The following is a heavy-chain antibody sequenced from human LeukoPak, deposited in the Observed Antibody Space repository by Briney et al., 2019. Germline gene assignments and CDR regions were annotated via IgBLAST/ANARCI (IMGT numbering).Heavy chain of an antibody. CDR2: IYHSGST. CDR1: GGSISSYY. CDR3: ARMGYYYYGMDV. D-gene: IGHD3-16*01. Sequence: SETLSLTCTVSGGSISSYYWNWIRQPPGKGLEWIGYIYHSGSTNYNPSLKSRVTISVDTSKNQLSLKLSSVTAADTAVYYCARMGYYYYGMDVWGQGTTVTVSS. J-gene: IGHJ6*02. V-gene: IGHV4-59*01.